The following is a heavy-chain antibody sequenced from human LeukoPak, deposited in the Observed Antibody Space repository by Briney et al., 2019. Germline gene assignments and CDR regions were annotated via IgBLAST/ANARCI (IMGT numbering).Heavy chain of an antibody. CDR1: GGSFSGYY. D-gene: IGHD3-3*01. J-gene: IGHJ6*02. CDR3: ARLITIFGVVPRGMDV. V-gene: IGHV4-34*01. Sequence: PSETLSLTCAVYGGSFSGYYWSWIRQPPGKGLEWIGEINHSGSTNYNPSLKSRVTISVDTSKNQFSLKLSSVTAADTAVYYRARLITIFGVVPRGMDVWGQGTTVTVSS. CDR2: INHSGST.